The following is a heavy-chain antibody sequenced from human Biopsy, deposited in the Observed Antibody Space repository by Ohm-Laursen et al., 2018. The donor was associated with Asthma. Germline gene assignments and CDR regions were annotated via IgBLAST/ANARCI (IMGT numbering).Heavy chain of an antibody. CDR1: GYTFIGYH. CDR2: INPNSGGT. V-gene: IGHV1-2*06. D-gene: IGHD7-27*01. J-gene: IGHJ5*02. Sequence: KVSSKTSGYTFIGYHIHWVRQAPGQRLKWMGRINPNSGGTNYAQKFQGRVTMTSDTSISTAYMELSRLRSDDTALYYCARGQKSPGDRWFDPWGQGTLVTVSS. CDR3: ARGQKSPGDRWFDP.